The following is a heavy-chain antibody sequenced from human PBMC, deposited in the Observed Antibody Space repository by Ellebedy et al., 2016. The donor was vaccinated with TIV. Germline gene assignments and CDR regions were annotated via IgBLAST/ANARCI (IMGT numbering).Heavy chain of an antibody. Sequence: PGGSLRLSCEASEFIFRDYYMSWIRQAPGKGLEWVSYISSGASTIYYADSVKGRFTISRDNAKNSLYLQMNSLRAEDTAVYYCARVGHRAAGGSYYYYDGMDVWGQGTTVTVSS. D-gene: IGHD6-13*01. CDR3: ARVGHRAAGGSYYYYDGMDV. CDR2: ISSGASTI. J-gene: IGHJ6*02. V-gene: IGHV3-11*04. CDR1: EFIFRDYY.